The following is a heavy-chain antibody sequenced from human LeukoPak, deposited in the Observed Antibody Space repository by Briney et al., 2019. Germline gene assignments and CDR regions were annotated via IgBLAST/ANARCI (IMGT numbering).Heavy chain of an antibody. V-gene: IGHV3-48*02. Sequence: GGSLRLSCAASGFTFTTYTMSWVRLAPGKGLEWVSAISGSGGTIYYADSVKGRFTISRDNAKNSLYLQMNSLRDEDTAVYYCARDQYGDYVVDYWGQGTLVTVSS. D-gene: IGHD4-17*01. CDR1: GFTFTTYT. J-gene: IGHJ4*02. CDR3: ARDQYGDYVVDY. CDR2: ISGSGGTI.